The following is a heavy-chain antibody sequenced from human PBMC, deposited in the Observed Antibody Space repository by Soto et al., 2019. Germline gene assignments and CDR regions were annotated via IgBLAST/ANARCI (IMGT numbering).Heavy chain of an antibody. CDR3: AKDPILTTPPSFDP. V-gene: IGHV1-18*01. CDR2: ISAHNGNT. D-gene: IGHD3-9*01. CDR1: GYTFTSYA. Sequence: EASVKVSCKASGYTFTSYAISWVRQAPGQGLEWMGWISAHNGNTKYAQKLQGRVTMTTDTSTSTAYMELNSLGADDTAVYYCAKDPILTTPPSFDPWGQGTLVTVSS. J-gene: IGHJ5*02.